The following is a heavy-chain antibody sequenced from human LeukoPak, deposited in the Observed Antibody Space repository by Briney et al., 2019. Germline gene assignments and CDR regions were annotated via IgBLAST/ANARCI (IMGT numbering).Heavy chain of an antibody. CDR3: ARDSR. CDR1: GFTISSVW. CDR2: ISPDETVK. V-gene: IGHV3-7*01. Sequence: GGSLRLSCVASGFTISSVWMSWVRQAPGKGLEWVANISPDETVKTYVDSVEGRLTISKDNAKNSVYLQMNSLTVEDTAVYYCARDSRWGQGTLVSVSS. J-gene: IGHJ4*02.